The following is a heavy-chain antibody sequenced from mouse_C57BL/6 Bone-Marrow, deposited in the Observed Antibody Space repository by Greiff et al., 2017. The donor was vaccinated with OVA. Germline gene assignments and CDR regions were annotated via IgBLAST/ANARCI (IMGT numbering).Heavy chain of an antibody. CDR3: ARPEVPTTSGAY. V-gene: IGHV1-19*01. Sequence: EVQLQQSGPVLVKPGASVKMSCKASVYTFTDYYMNWVKQSHGKSLEWIGVINPYNGGTSYNQKFKGKATLTVDKSSSTAYMELNSLTSEDSAVYYCARPEVPTTSGAYWGQGTLVTVSA. J-gene: IGHJ3*01. CDR2: INPYNGGT. CDR1: VYTFTDYY. D-gene: IGHD1-1*01.